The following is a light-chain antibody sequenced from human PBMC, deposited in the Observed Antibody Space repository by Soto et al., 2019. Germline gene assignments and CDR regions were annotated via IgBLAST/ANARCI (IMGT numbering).Light chain of an antibody. CDR1: QSVNAY. J-gene: IGKJ5*01. V-gene: IGKV3-11*01. CDR3: QQRSDWPPT. CDR2: GAA. Sequence: EIVLTQSPATLSVSPGERATLSCRASQSVNAYLAWYQQKPGQAPRLLIYGAANRATGIPARFSGSGSGTDFTLTISSLEPEDFAVYYCQQRSDWPPTFGQGTRLDIK.